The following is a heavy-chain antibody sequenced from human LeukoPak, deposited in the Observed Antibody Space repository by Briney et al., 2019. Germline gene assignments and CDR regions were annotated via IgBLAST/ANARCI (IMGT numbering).Heavy chain of an antibody. D-gene: IGHD6-13*01. V-gene: IGHV3-30-3*01. CDR2: ISYDGSNK. CDR3: ARESPSSIAAAGSIDY. J-gene: IGHJ4*02. Sequence: PGGSLRLSCAASGFTFSSYAMHWVRQAPGKGLEWVAVISYDGSNKYYADSVKGRFTISRDNSKNTLYLQMNSLRAEDTAVYYCARESPSSIAAAGSIDYWGQGTLVTVPS. CDR1: GFTFSSYA.